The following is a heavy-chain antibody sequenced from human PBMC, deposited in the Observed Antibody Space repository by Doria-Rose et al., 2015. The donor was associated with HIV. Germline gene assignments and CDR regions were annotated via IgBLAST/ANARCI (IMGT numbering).Heavy chain of an antibody. CDR3: ARIKSSRWYHKYSFDF. D-gene: IGHD6-13*01. Sequence: SSPGMGVSWIRQPPGKALEWLANIFSDDDRSYKTSLKSRLTISSGTSKSQVVLAMTDMDPVDTATYYCARIKSSRWYHKYSFDFWGQGTLVIVSA. J-gene: IGHJ4*02. V-gene: IGHV2-26*01. CDR1: SSPGMG. CDR2: IFSDDDR.